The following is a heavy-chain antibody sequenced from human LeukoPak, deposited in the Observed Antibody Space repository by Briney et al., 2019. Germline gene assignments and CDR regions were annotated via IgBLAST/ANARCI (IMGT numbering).Heavy chain of an antibody. CDR1: GFTFSTYS. D-gene: IGHD3-10*01. J-gene: IGHJ6*03. Sequence: PGGSLRLSCAASGFTFSTYSMNWVRQAPGKGLEWVSYISSSGSTIYYADSVKGRFTISRDNAKNSLYLQMNSLRAEDTAVYYCARDGAFYGSGSWPYYYYMDVWGKGTTVTISS. CDR3: ARDGAFYGSGSWPYYYYMDV. V-gene: IGHV3-48*04. CDR2: ISSSGSTI.